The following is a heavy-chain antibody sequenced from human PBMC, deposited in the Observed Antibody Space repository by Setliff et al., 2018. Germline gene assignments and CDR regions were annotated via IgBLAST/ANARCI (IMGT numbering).Heavy chain of an antibody. CDR2: IFYSGRT. Sequence: SETLSLTCTVSGASITNINYYWGLIRQPPGKGLEWIGSIFYSGRTFYNPSLKSRVTISVDTSKNQFSLTLSSVTAADTAVYYCARHATYYYGSGNLPFDSWGQGTLVTVSS. CDR3: ARHATYYYGSGNLPFDS. D-gene: IGHD3-10*01. CDR1: GASITNINYY. V-gene: IGHV4-39*01. J-gene: IGHJ4*02.